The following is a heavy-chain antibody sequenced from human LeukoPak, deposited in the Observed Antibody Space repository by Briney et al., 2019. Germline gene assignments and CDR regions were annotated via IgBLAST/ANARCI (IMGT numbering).Heavy chain of an antibody. D-gene: IGHD6-19*01. J-gene: IGHJ4*02. V-gene: IGHV3-74*01. CDR3: TRQWHTPSDY. CDR2: INGDGSST. Sequence: GGSLRLSCAASGFIFNNYWMHWVRQTPGEGPLWLSRINGDGSSTSYTHSVQGRFIISRDNAKNTLYLQMNSLRAEDTAVYSCTRQWHTPSDYWGQGTLVTVSS. CDR1: GFIFNNYW.